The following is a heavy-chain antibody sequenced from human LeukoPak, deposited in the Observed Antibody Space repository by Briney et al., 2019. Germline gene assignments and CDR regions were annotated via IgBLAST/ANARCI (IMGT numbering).Heavy chain of an antibody. Sequence: SETLSLTCTVSGSSISSYYWSWIRQPPGKGLEWIGYIYYSGSTNYNPSLKSRVTISVDTSKNRFSLKLSSVTAADTAVYYCAALRLGELSPIDYWGQGTLVTVSS. V-gene: IGHV4-59*01. J-gene: IGHJ4*02. D-gene: IGHD3-16*02. CDR3: AALRLGELSPIDY. CDR2: IYYSGST. CDR1: GSSISSYY.